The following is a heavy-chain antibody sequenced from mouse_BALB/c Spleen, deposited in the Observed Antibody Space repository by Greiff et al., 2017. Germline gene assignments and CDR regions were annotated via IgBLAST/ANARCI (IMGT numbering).Heavy chain of an antibody. Sequence: QVQLKQSGAELARPGASVKLSCKASGYTFTSYWMQWVKQRPGQGLEWIGAIYPGDGDTRYTQKFKGKATLTADKSSSTAYMQLSSLASEDSAVYYCVYGNSWFAYWGQGTLVTVSA. J-gene: IGHJ3*01. CDR2: IYPGDGDT. D-gene: IGHD2-1*01. CDR1: GYTFTSYW. V-gene: IGHV1-87*01. CDR3: VYGNSWFAY.